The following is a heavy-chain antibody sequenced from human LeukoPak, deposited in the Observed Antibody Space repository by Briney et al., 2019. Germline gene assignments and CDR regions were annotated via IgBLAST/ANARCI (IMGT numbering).Heavy chain of an antibody. CDR1: GFTFSSYE. CDR2: IYYSGST. V-gene: IGHV4-39*01. CDR3: ARRGTNYYDSSGYYYGILV. D-gene: IGHD3-22*01. Sequence: GSLRLSCAASGFTFSSYEMNWVRQPPGKGLEWIGSIYYSGSTYYNPSLKSRVTISVDTSKNQFSLKLSSVTAADTAVYYCARRGTNYYDSSGYYYGILVWGQGTLVTVSS. J-gene: IGHJ4*02.